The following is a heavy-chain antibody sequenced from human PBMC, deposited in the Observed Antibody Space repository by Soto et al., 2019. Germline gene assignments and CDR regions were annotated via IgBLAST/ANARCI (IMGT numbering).Heavy chain of an antibody. CDR1: GFRFSGYG. D-gene: IGHD3-16*02. CDR3: AKDYRLVIPSGHEGVFDS. J-gene: IGHJ4*02. V-gene: IGHV3-30*18. Sequence: PGGSLRLSCEASGFRFSGYGMYWVRQAPGKGLEWIAVISYGGTKKYYADSVKGRFTISRDNSKNTLSLQMNSLRDEDTAMYYCAKDYRLVIPSGHEGVFDSWGQGTRVTVSS. CDR2: ISYGGTKK.